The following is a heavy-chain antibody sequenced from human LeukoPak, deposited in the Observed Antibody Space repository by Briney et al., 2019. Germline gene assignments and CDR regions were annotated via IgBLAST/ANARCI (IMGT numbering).Heavy chain of an antibody. V-gene: IGHV1-69*13. CDR3: ASHFGGYSYGPFDY. Sequence: GASVKVSCKASGGTFSSYAISWVRQAPGQGLEWMGGIIPIFGTANYAQKFQGRVTITADESTSTAYMELSSLRSEDTAVYYCASHFGGYSYGPFDYWGQGTLVTVSS. D-gene: IGHD5-18*01. CDR2: IIPIFGTA. J-gene: IGHJ4*02. CDR1: GGTFSSYA.